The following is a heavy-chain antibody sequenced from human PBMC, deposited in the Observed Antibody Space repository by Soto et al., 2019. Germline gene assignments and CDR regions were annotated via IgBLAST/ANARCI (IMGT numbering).Heavy chain of an antibody. V-gene: IGHV4-39*01. CDR1: GGSISSSSYY. Sequence: QLQLQESGPGLVKPSETLSLTCTVSGGSISSSSYYWGWIRQPPGKGLEWIGSIYYSGSTYYNPSLKSRVTISVDTSKNQFSLKLSSVTAADTAVYYCARHSHDVLRYFDWSPFDYWGQGTLVTVSS. CDR3: ARHSHDVLRYFDWSPFDY. D-gene: IGHD3-9*01. CDR2: IYYSGST. J-gene: IGHJ4*02.